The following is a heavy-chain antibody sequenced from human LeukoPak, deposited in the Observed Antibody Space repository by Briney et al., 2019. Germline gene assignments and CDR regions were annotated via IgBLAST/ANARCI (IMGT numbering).Heavy chain of an antibody. D-gene: IGHD1-26*01. CDR1: GFAFSGSA. CDR3: TRDSGTYNWLDP. Sequence: GGSLKLSCTASGFAFSGSAVHWVRQSSEKGLEWVGHIDKESQFYATATAYAASVEGRFTISRDYSKNTAYLQMNSLKTEDTALYFCTRDSGTYNWLDPWGQGTLVTVSS. CDR2: IDKESQFYATAT. V-gene: IGHV3-73*01. J-gene: IGHJ5*02.